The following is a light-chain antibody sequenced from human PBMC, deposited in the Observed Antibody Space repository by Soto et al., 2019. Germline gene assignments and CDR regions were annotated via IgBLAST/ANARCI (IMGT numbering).Light chain of an antibody. Sequence: DIHMTQSPSSVSASVGDMATITCRASQVIYSWIAWYQQKPGRAPKILIFAESNLQSGVPARFSGSGSGTDLILSINSLQPEDVATYYCQKLDSFPLTCGQGTRLEIK. J-gene: IGKJ5*01. CDR1: QVIYSW. V-gene: IGKV1-12*01. CDR3: QKLDSFPLT. CDR2: AES.